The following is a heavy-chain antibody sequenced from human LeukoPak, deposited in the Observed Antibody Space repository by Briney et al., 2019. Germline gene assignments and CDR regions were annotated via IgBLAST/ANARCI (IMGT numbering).Heavy chain of an antibody. CDR2: INGNGGST. J-gene: IGHJ4*02. Sequence: RPGGSLRLSCAASGFDFDDYGMTWVRQAPGKGLEWVSGINGNGGSTGYADSVRGRFIISRDNAKNYVHLQMDSLRAEDTAAYYCARDQGSADYWGQGTLVTVSS. CDR1: GFDFDDYG. CDR3: ARDQGSADY. V-gene: IGHV3-20*04.